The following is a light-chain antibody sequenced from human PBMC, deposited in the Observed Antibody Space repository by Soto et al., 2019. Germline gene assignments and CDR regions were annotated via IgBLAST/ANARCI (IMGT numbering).Light chain of an antibody. J-gene: IGLJ1*01. V-gene: IGLV2-8*01. CDR3: RAYAGSNNFV. CDR1: SSDVGDNY. Sequence: QCLLTQPRSAYGSRGQSFPISCTGTSSDVGDNYVSWYQQHRGKAPKLIIYEVSQRPSGVPDRFSGSKSGNTASLTVSGLQTEDEADYYCRAYAGSNNFVFGSGTKVTVL. CDR2: EVS.